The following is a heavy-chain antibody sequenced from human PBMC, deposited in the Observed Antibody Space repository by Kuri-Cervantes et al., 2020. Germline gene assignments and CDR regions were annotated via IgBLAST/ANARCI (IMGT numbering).Heavy chain of an antibody. D-gene: IGHD3-9*01. CDR2: ISSSGSTI. V-gene: IGHV3-11*04. J-gene: IGHJ6*02. CDR1: GFTFSDYY. CDR3: ARDYVLRYFDWSLNGMDV. Sequence: GGSLRLSCAASGFTFSDYYMSWIRQAPGKGLEWVSYISSSGSTIYYADSVKGRFTISRDNAKNSLYLQMNSLRAEDTAVYYCARDYVLRYFDWSLNGMDVWGQGTTVTVSS.